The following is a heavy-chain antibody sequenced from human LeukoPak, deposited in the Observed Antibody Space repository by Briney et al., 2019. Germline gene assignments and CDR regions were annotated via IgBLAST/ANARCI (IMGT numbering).Heavy chain of an antibody. V-gene: IGHV3-30*02. CDR3: AKETVAAPPIDY. CDR1: GFTFSSYG. CDR2: IRYDGSNK. J-gene: IGHJ4*02. Sequence: PGGSLRLSCAASGFTFSSYGMHWVRQAPGKGLEWVAFIRYDGSNKYYADSVKGRFTISRDNSENTLYLQMNSLRAEDTAVYYCAKETVAAPPIDYWGQGTLVTVSS. D-gene: IGHD6-19*01.